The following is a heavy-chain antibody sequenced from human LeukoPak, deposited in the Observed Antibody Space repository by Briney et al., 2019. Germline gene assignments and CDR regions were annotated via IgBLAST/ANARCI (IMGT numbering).Heavy chain of an antibody. CDR2: ISGDGTEK. CDR3: AKGGHYSFFDY. D-gene: IGHD4-11*01. J-gene: IGHJ4*02. CDR1: GLTFRNYA. Sequence: GGSLRLSCTASGLTFRNYAMTWVRQAPGKGLEWVSTISGDGTEKFYADSVKGRFTISRDNSKNTHYLQMSSLRAEDTGIYYCAKGGHYSFFDYWGQGTLVTVSS. V-gene: IGHV3-23*01.